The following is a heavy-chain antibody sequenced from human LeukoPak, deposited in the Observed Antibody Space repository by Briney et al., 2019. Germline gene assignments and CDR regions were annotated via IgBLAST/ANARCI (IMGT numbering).Heavy chain of an antibody. CDR3: AKDRTYYYDSSGYLLDY. J-gene: IGHJ4*02. V-gene: IGHV3-23*01. CDR1: GFTFSSYA. Sequence: GGSLRLSCAASGFTFSSYAMSWVRQAPGKGLEWVSAISGSGGSTYYADSVKGRFTISRDNSKNTLYLQMNSLRAEDTAVYYCAKDRTYYYDSSGYLLDYWGQGTLATVSS. D-gene: IGHD3-22*01. CDR2: ISGSGGST.